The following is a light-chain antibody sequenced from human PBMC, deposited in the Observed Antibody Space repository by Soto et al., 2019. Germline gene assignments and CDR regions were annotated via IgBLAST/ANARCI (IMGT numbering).Light chain of an antibody. J-gene: IGKJ2*01. Sequence: DVVMTQSPLSLPVTLGQPASISCRSSHSLVYSDGIAYAKWFQQRPGQSPRRLIYKVSYRDSGVPDRFSGSGSGTDFTLRISRVEAEDVGVYYCMQGTHWPPYTFCQGIKLEIK. V-gene: IGKV2-30*01. CDR1: HSLVYSDGIAY. CDR3: MQGTHWPPYT. CDR2: KVS.